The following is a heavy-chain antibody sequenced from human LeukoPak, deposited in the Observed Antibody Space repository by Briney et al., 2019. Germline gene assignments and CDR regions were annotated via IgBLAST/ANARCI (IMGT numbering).Heavy chain of an antibody. CDR1: GFTVSSNY. CDR2: IYSGGST. D-gene: IGHD6-19*01. Sequence: GGSLRLSCAASGFTVSSNYMSWVRQAPGKGLEWVSVIYSGGSTYYVDSVKGRFTISRDNSKNTLYLQMNSLRAEDTAVYYCASPGIAVAVFYWGQGTLVTVSS. V-gene: IGHV3-66*01. CDR3: ASPGIAVAVFY. J-gene: IGHJ4*02.